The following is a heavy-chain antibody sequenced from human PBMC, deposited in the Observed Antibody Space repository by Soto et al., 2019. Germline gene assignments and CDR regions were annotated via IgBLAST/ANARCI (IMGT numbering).Heavy chain of an antibody. J-gene: IGHJ4*02. CDR2: INWKSDI. CDR1: GGTCDDNG. D-gene: IGHD3-16*01. V-gene: IGHV3-9*01. Sequence: PGGSLRVWRAVAGGTCDDNGRHGVRQAQEKGLEWVSGINWKSDIGYADSVKGRFTISRDNAETSLYLQMNSLRAEDTALYYCAISQDRGGRTTFIYWGQGTQVTVSS. CDR3: AISQDRGGRTTFIY.